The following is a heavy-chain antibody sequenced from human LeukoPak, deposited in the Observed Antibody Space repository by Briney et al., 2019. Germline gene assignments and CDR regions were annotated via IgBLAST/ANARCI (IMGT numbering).Heavy chain of an antibody. V-gene: IGHV3-23*01. D-gene: IGHD3-10*01. CDR1: GFTFSSYG. Sequence: GGTLRLSCAASGFTFSSYGMSWVRQAPGKGLEWVSTISGSGDFTYYADSVKGRFTISRDNSKNTLYLEVISLTAEDTAVYYCAKDDAWLRFGEWSQGTLVTVSS. CDR3: AKDDAWLRFGE. CDR2: ISGSGDFT. J-gene: IGHJ4*02.